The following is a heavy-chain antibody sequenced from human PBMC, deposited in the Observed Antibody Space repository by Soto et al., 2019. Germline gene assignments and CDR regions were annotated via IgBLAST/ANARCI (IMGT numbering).Heavy chain of an antibody. D-gene: IGHD6-19*01. CDR3: ARGGGAYSSGWRYFDY. CDR2: IIPMFGTP. J-gene: IGHJ4*02. CDR1: GGTFSTYS. V-gene: IGHV1-69*18. Sequence: QVQLVQSGAEVKEPGYSVKVSCKASGGTFSTYSISWVRQAPGQGLEWMRMIIPMFGTPDYAQKSQGRVTITADESTSRVYMELSTMRSEDTAVYSCARGGGAYSSGWRYFDYWGRGTLVTVSS.